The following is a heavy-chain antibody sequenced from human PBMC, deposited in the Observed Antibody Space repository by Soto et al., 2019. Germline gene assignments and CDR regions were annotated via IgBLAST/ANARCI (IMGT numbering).Heavy chain of an antibody. J-gene: IGHJ6*02. CDR3: ARGQYYSSGSAATSYFYFGIDV. V-gene: IGHV1-69*06. CDR2: IIPVFGNT. CDR1: GRSFSSDG. Sequence: SVNVSCKASGRSFSSDGVSWVRQAPGQGLEWMGGIIPVFGNTKYVQRFQGRLTITADKSTSTVYMEMSSLSSEDTAVYFCARGQYYSSGSAATSYFYFGIDVWGQGTTVTVSS. D-gene: IGHD3-10*01.